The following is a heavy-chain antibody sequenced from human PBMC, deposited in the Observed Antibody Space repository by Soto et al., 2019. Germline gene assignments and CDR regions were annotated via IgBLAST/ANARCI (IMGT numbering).Heavy chain of an antibody. J-gene: IGHJ5*02. D-gene: IGHD2-8*02. Sequence: ESLKISCKGSGYSFTSYWIGWVRQMPGKGLEWMGIIYPGDSDTRYSPSFQGQVTISADKSISTAYLQWSSLKASDTAMYYCAGLLNSRGLLGVYASTGYSSLPRGQGSPVTVSS. V-gene: IGHV5-51*01. CDR2: IYPGDSDT. CDR1: GYSFTSYW. CDR3: AGLLNSRGLLGVYASTGYSSLP.